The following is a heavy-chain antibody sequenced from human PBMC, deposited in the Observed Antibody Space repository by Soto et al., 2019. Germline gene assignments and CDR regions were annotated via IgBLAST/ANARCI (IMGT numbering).Heavy chain of an antibody. CDR3: ARDLTRGTVTTGGPFDY. Sequence: QVQLVQSGAEVQKPGSSVKVSCKASGGTFSSYAISWVRQAPGQGLEWMGGIIPIFGTANYAQKFQGRVTITADESTSTGYMELSSLRSEDTAVYYCARDLTRGTVTTGGPFDYWGQGTLVTVSS. CDR2: IIPIFGTA. CDR1: GGTFSSYA. V-gene: IGHV1-69*01. D-gene: IGHD4-17*01. J-gene: IGHJ4*02.